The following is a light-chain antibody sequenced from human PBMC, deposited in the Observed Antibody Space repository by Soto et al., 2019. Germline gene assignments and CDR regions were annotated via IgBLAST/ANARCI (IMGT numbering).Light chain of an antibody. Sequence: MVMTQSPATVSVSPGERVTLSCRASENVRTFVDWYQHKPGQAPRLLMYGVSSRATGIPDRFTGSGSGADFTLTISRLEPEDFAVYYCQVYGPSPPITFGQGTRLEI. V-gene: IGKV3-20*01. CDR1: ENVRTF. J-gene: IGKJ5*01. CDR2: GVS. CDR3: QVYGPSPPIT.